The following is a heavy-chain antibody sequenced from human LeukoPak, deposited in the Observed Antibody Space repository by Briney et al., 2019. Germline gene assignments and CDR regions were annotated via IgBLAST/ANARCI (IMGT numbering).Heavy chain of an antibody. J-gene: IGHJ6*02. D-gene: IGHD3-10*01. CDR1: GGSISSYY. CDR2: IYYSGST. V-gene: IGHV4-59*01. CDR3: ARVFGDHGSGSYYNFRYYGMDV. Sequence: SETLSLTCTVSGGSISSYYWSWIRQPPGKGLEWIGYIYYSGSTNYNPSLKSRVTISVDTSKDQFSLKLSSVTAADTAVYYCARVFGDHGSGSYYNFRYYGMDVWGQGTTVTVSS.